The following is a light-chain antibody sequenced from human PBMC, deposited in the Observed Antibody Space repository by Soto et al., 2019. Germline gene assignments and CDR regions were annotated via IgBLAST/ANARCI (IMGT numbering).Light chain of an antibody. V-gene: IGKV3-11*01. CDR1: QSVSSY. CDR3: QQRSNWPGFT. Sequence: EIVLTQSPATLSLPPGERATLSCRASQSVSSYLAWYQQKPGQAPRLLIYDASSRATGIPARFSGSGSGTDFTLTISSLEPEDFAVYYCQQRSNWPGFTFGPGTKVDIK. J-gene: IGKJ3*01. CDR2: DAS.